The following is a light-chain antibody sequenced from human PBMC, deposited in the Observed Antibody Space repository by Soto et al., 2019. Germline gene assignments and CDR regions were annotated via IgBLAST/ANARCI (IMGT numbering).Light chain of an antibody. V-gene: IGKV3-20*01. CDR1: QSVSSSY. Sequence: EIVLTQSPGTLSLSPVERATLSCRASQSVSSSYLAWYQQKPGQAPRLLIYGASSRATGIPDRFSGSGSGTDFTLTISRLEPEDFAVYYCKQYGSLLSRTFGQGTRLEIK. CDR3: KQYGSLLSRT. J-gene: IGKJ5*01. CDR2: GAS.